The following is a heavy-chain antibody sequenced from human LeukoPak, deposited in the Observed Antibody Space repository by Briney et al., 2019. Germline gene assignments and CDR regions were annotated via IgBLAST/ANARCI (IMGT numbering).Heavy chain of an antibody. Sequence: GASVKVSCKVSGYTFSSYGISWVRQAPGQGLEWMGRINPNSGGTNYAQKFQGRVTMTRDTSISTVYMELSRLRSDDTAVYYCARVGYYESSGYYEYWGQGTLVTVSS. V-gene: IGHV1-2*06. D-gene: IGHD3-22*01. CDR2: INPNSGGT. CDR1: GYTFSSYG. J-gene: IGHJ4*02. CDR3: ARVGYYESSGYYEY.